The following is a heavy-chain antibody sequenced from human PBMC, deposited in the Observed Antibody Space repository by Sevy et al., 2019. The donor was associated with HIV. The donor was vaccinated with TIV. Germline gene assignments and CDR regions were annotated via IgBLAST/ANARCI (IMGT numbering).Heavy chain of an antibody. J-gene: IGHJ4*02. CDR1: GYSISSGYY. CDR3: ARAEEGYCSSTSCYGGVGLDY. V-gene: IGHV4-38-2*02. CDR2: IYHSGST. D-gene: IGHD2-2*01. Sequence: SETLSLTCTVSGYSISSGYYWGWIRQPPGKGLEWIGSIYHSGSTYNPSLKSRVTISVDTSKNQFSLKLSSVTAADTAVYYCARAEEGYCSSTSCYGGVGLDYWGQGTLVTVSS.